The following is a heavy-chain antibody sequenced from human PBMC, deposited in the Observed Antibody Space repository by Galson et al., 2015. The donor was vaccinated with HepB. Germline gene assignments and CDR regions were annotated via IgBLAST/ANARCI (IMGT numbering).Heavy chain of an antibody. V-gene: IGHV5-51*01. Sequence: QSGAEVKKPGESLKISCKGSGYSFTTYWIGWVRQMPGIGLEWMGIIYPGDSDTRYSPSFQGQVTISADKSISTAYLQWSRLKASDTAMYYCVRQEDVTSHFDYWGQGTLVTVSS. J-gene: IGHJ4*02. CDR1: GYSFTTYW. CDR2: IYPGDSDT. CDR3: VRQEDVTSHFDY. D-gene: IGHD4-11*01.